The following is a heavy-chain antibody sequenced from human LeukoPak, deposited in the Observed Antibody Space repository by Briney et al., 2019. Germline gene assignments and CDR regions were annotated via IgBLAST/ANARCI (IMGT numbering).Heavy chain of an antibody. CDR2: ISGYNGNT. D-gene: IGHD2-21*02. CDR1: GYTFTSYG. V-gene: IGHV1-18*01. CDR3: ARAQHIVVVTAIDY. Sequence: ASVKVSCKASGYTFTSYGISWVRQAPGQGLEWMGWISGYNGNTNYAQKLQGRVTMTTDTSTSTAYMELRSLRSDDTAVYYCARAQHIVVVTAIDYWGQGTLVTVSS. J-gene: IGHJ4*02.